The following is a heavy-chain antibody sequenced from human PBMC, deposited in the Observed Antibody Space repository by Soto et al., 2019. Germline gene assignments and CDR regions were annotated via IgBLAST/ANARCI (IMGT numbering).Heavy chain of an antibody. CDR1: GFTFSGYA. V-gene: IGHV3-30-3*02. CDR3: AKNLATGGRVGFDP. Sequence: QVQLVESGGGVVQPGGSLRLSCAASGFTFSGYAMHWVRQAPGKGLDWVAAVSNDGTKKYYADSVKGRFTISRDNPKNTLYLQVSSLRVEDTAVYYCAKNLATGGRVGFDPWGQGTLVTVSS. CDR2: VSNDGTKK. D-gene: IGHD1-26*01. J-gene: IGHJ5*02.